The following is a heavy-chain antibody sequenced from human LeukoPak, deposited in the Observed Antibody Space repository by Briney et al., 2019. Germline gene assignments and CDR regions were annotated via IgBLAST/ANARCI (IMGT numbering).Heavy chain of an antibody. J-gene: IGHJ5*02. CDR2: IYCSGNT. D-gene: IGHD2/OR15-2a*01. Sequence: PSETLSLTCTASGGSISSGDYYWSWIRQPPGKGLEWIGYIYCSGNTYYNPSLKRRVTISVDTSKNQFSLKLSSVTAADTAVYYWASRLLHNWFDPWGQGTLVTVSS. V-gene: IGHV4-30-4*01. CDR1: GGSISSGDYY. CDR3: ASRLLHNWFDP.